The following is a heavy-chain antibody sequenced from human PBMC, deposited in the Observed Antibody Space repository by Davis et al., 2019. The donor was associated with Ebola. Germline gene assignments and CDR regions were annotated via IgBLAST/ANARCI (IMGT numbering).Heavy chain of an antibody. V-gene: IGHV3-48*02. J-gene: IGHJ4*02. D-gene: IGHD3-16*01. Sequence: GGSLRLSCVGSGVTFDTYGMNWVCQGPGKGLEWIAHISSSGSPIFYADSVKGRFTVSRDNAKNSVFLQLDSLRDDDTAVYFCTNLGAYPAHYWGQGTLVNVSS. CDR2: ISSSGSPI. CDR1: GVTFDTYG. CDR3: TNLGAYPAHY.